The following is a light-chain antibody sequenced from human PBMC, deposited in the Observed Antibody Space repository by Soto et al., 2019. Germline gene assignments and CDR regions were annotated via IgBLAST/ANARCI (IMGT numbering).Light chain of an antibody. CDR1: QSISDW. CDR3: QQYNSYSGT. CDR2: DAS. Sequence: DIQMTQSPSTLSASVGDRVTITCRASQSISDWLAWYQQKPGKAPKLLIYDASTLESGVPSRFSGSGSGTEFTLTISSLQPDDFATYYCQQYNSYSGTFGQGTKV. V-gene: IGKV1-5*01. J-gene: IGKJ1*01.